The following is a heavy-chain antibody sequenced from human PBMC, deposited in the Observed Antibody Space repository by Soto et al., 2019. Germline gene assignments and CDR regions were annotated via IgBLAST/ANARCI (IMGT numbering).Heavy chain of an antibody. Sequence: QVQLVESGGGVVQPGRSLRLSCAASGFTFSSYGMHCVRQAPGKGLECVAVIWYDGSNKYYADSVKGRFTISKDNSKNALYLQMTRMRAEDTVLYYWARDRDAVTTSYYYYYGMEVWGQGTTVNVSS. J-gene: IGHJ6*02. D-gene: IGHD4-4*01. CDR2: IWYDGSNK. CDR3: ARDRDAVTTSYYYYYGMEV. V-gene: IGHV3-33*01. CDR1: GFTFSSYG.